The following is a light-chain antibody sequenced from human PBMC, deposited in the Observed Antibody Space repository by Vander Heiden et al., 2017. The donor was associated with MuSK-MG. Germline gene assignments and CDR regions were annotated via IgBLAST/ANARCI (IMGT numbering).Light chain of an antibody. V-gene: IGKV1-39*01. CDR1: QSISSY. J-gene: IGKJ1*01. Sequence: DIQMTQSPSSLSASVGDRVTITCRASQSISSYLNWYQQKPGKAPKLLIYTASSLQSGVPSRFSGSGSGTDFTLTISSLQPEDSATYYCQQSYSTLWTFGQGTKVXIK. CDR3: QQSYSTLWT. CDR2: TAS.